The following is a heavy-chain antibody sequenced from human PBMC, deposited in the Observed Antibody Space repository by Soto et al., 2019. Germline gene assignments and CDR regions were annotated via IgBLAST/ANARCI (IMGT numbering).Heavy chain of an antibody. J-gene: IGHJ5*02. Sequence: QVQLVQSGAEVKKPGASVKGSCKASGYTFTGYYMHWVRQVPGQGLEWMGWINPNSGGTNYAQKFQGWVTMTRDTSISTAYMELSRLRSDDTAVYYCARGGGSDSTTGFGNWFDPWGQGTLVTVSS. V-gene: IGHV1-2*04. CDR2: INPNSGGT. CDR3: ARGGGSDSTTGFGNWFDP. CDR1: GYTFTGYY. D-gene: IGHD3-16*01.